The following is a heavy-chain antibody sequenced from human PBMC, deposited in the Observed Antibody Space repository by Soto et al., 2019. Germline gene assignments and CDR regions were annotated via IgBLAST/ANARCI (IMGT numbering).Heavy chain of an antibody. CDR2: INHSGST. V-gene: IGHV4-34*01. J-gene: IGHJ5*02. Sequence: QVQLQQWGAGLLKPSETLSLTCAVYGGSFSGCYWSWIRQPPGKGLEWIGEINHSGSTNYNPSLKSRVTISVDTAKHQVSLNLGFGTAADTAVDYRSRLMEHSSSNPYNGFDPWGEGTPVTVSS. CDR1: GGSFSGCY. CDR3: SRLMEHSSSNPYNGFDP. D-gene: IGHD6-6*01.